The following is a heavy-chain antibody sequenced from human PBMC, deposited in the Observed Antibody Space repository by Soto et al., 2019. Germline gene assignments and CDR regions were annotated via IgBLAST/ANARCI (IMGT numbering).Heavy chain of an antibody. CDR3: ARDAYSDFWSGFEAYNWFDP. Sequence: EASVKDSCKASGYTFTSYGISWVRQAPGQGLEWLGIINPSGGSTSYAQKFQGRVTMTRDTSTSTVYMELSSLRSEDTAVYYCARDAYSDFWSGFEAYNWFDPWGQGTLVTVSS. CDR1: GYTFTSYG. J-gene: IGHJ5*02. V-gene: IGHV1-46*01. D-gene: IGHD3-3*01. CDR2: INPSGGST.